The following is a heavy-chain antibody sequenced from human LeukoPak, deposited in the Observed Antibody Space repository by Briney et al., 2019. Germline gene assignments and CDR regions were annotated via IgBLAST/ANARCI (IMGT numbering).Heavy chain of an antibody. V-gene: IGHV4-38-2*01. Sequence: SDTLSLTCAVSGYSISNDYFWGWIRQPPGKGLEYIGAIYHSGSTYYNPSLKSRVIISVDTSNNQFSLKLNSVTAADTAVYYCARGILLWGQGTPVTVSS. J-gene: IGHJ4*02. CDR1: GYSISNDYF. CDR3: ARGILL. D-gene: IGHD2-15*01. CDR2: IYHSGST.